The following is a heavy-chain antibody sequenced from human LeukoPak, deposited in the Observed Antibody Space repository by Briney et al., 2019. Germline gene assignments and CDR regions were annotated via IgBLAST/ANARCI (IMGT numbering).Heavy chain of an antibody. J-gene: IGHJ4*02. Sequence: GGSLRLSCAASGLTFSSYAMHWVRQAPGKGLEWVAVISYDGSNKYYADSVKGRFTISRDTSKNTLYLQMNSLRAEDTAVYYCASDRLSTGIARFGNLDYWGQGTLVTVSS. CDR2: ISYDGSNK. CDR1: GLTFSSYA. V-gene: IGHV3-30-3*01. CDR3: ASDRLSTGIARFGNLDY. D-gene: IGHD3-10*01.